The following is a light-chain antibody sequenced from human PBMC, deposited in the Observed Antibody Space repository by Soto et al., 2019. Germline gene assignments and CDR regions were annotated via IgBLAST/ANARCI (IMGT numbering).Light chain of an antibody. J-gene: IGKJ1*01. CDR3: QQYARLPRT. CDR2: DAS. CDR1: QSVSSN. V-gene: IGKV3-20*01. Sequence: EVVMTQSPATLPVSLGERATLSCRASQSVSSNVAWYQQKPGQAPRLLIYDASSRATGIPDRFSGGGSGTDFTLTISRLEPDDFAVYYCQQYARLPRTFGQGAKVDIK.